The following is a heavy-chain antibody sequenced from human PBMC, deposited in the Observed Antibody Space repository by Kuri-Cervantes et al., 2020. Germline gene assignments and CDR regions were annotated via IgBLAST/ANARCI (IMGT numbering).Heavy chain of an antibody. CDR2: IRYDGSNE. Sequence: GESLKISCAASGFTVSSNYMSWVRQAPGKGLEWVAFIRYDGSNEYYADSVKGRFAISRDNSKNTLYLQMNSLRAEDTAVYYCAKDVLVVVAATGASTPDNWGQGTLVTVSS. CDR1: GFTVSSNY. CDR3: AKDVLVVVAATGASTPDN. V-gene: IGHV3-30*02. D-gene: IGHD2-15*01. J-gene: IGHJ4*02.